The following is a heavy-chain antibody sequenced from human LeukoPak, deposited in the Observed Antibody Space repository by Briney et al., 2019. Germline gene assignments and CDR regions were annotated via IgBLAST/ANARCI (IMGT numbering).Heavy chain of an antibody. CDR3: ARDLSAGSPYMDV. D-gene: IGHD6-25*01. CDR1: GFTFNSYS. CDR2: ISSSSSTI. V-gene: IGHV3-48*01. J-gene: IGHJ6*03. Sequence: GGSLRLSCAASGFTFNSYSMNWVRQAPGKGLEWVSYISSSSSTIYYADSVKGRFTISRDNAKNSLYLQMNSLRAEDTAVYYCARDLSAGSPYMDVWGKGTTVAVSS.